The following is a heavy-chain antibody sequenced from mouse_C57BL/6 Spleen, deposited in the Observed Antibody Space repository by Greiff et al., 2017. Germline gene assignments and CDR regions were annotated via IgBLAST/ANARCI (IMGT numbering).Heavy chain of an antibody. J-gene: IGHJ2*01. Sequence: EVQLQQSGTVLARPGASVKMSCKTSGYTFTSYWMHWVKQRPGQGLEWIGAIYPGNSDTSYNQKFKGKAKLTAVTSASTAYLELSSLTNEDSAVYYCTRWVAGPPLDYWGQGTTLTVSS. CDR3: TRWVAGPPLDY. V-gene: IGHV1-5*01. CDR1: GYTFTSYW. CDR2: IYPGNSDT. D-gene: IGHD1-1*02.